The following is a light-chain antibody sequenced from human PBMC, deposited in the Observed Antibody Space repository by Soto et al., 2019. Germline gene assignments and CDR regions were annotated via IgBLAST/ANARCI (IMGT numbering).Light chain of an antibody. CDR3: QQYGSSSWT. V-gene: IGKV3-20*01. Sequence: EIVLTQSPGTLSLSPGKRATLSCRASQSISSSYLAWYQQRPGQAPRLLIYGASNRATGIPDRFSGSGSGTEFTLTISRLEPEDFAVYHCQQYGSSSWTFGQGTKVDIK. CDR2: GAS. J-gene: IGKJ1*01. CDR1: QSISSSY.